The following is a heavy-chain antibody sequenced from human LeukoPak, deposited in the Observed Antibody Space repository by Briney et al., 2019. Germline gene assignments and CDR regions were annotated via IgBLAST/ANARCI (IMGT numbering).Heavy chain of an antibody. V-gene: IGHV1-69*06. D-gene: IGHD3-22*01. CDR1: GGTFSSQA. CDR2: IIPIFGTA. CDR3: AWGPDSSTYYYFY. Sequence: GASVKVSCKASGGTFSSQAISWVRQAPGQGLEWMGGIIPIFGTANYAQKFQGKVTITADKSTSTVYMALSSLRSEDTAVYYCAWGPDSSTYYYFYWGQGTLVTVSS. J-gene: IGHJ4*02.